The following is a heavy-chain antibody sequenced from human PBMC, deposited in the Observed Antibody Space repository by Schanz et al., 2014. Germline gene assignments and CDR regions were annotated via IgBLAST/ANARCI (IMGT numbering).Heavy chain of an antibody. CDR2: ISGSGGST. Sequence: EVQLLDSGGGLVQPGGSLRLSCAASGFTFSTYAMSWVRQAPGKGLEWVSAISGSGGSTYYADSVKGRFSISRDNAKNSLFLQMNRLRAEDTALYYCAIIGVMVAVAGTRADYWGQGTLVTVSS. CDR3: AIIGVMVAVAGTRADY. CDR1: GFTFSTYA. V-gene: IGHV3-23*01. D-gene: IGHD6-19*01. J-gene: IGHJ4*02.